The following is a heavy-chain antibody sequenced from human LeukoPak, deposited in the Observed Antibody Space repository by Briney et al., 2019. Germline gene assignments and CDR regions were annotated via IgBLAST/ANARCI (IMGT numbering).Heavy chain of an antibody. CDR3: AKDSMFDY. V-gene: IGHV3-30*18. CDR2: ISYDGSNK. Sequence: PGGSLRLSCTASGFTFSIFWMHWVRQAPGKGLEWVAVISYDGSNKYYADSVKGRFTISRDNSKNTLYLQMNSLRAEDTAVYYCAKDSMFDYWGQGTLVTVSS. J-gene: IGHJ4*02. D-gene: IGHD2/OR15-2a*01. CDR1: GFTFSIFW.